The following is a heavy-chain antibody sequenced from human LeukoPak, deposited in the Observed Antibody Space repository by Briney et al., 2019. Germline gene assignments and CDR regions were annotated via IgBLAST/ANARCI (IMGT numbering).Heavy chain of an antibody. D-gene: IGHD6-13*01. Sequence: GGSLRLSCAASGFTFSKFAMSWVRQAPGKGPEWVSTISSSGGDTYYADSVKGRFTVSRDNSKNTLFLQMNSLRAEDTALYYCAKGSLGSWYFFDYWGQGTLVTVSS. V-gene: IGHV3-23*01. J-gene: IGHJ4*02. CDR1: GFTFSKFA. CDR3: AKGSLGSWYFFDY. CDR2: ISSSGGDT.